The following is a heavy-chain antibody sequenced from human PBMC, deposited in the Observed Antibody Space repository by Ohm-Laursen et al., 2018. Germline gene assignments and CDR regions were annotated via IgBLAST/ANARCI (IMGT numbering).Heavy chain of an antibody. J-gene: IGHJ6*02. Sequence: SLRLSCAASGFTFSSYSMNWVHQAPGKGLEWVSYISSSSSTIYYADSVKGRFTISRDNAKNSLYLQMNSLRAEDTAVYYCARVFGMDVWGQGTTVTVSS. CDR3: ARVFGMDV. CDR2: ISSSSSTI. V-gene: IGHV3-48*01. CDR1: GFTFSSYS.